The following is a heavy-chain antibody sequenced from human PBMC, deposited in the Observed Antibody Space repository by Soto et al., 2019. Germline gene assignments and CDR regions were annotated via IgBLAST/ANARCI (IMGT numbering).Heavy chain of an antibody. D-gene: IGHD3-16*01. CDR1: GTAITSGGSY. V-gene: IGHV4-31*03. CDR3: VTNRGDYDGSFFAH. CDR2: IYYSGST. J-gene: IGHJ4*02. Sequence: SETLSLTCTFSGTAITSGGSYWTWIRQHPGKGLEWIGYIYYSGSTKYNPSLESRVTMSLDTSKNLFSLRLNSVTAADTAVYYCVTNRGDYDGSFFAHWGQGTLVTVSS.